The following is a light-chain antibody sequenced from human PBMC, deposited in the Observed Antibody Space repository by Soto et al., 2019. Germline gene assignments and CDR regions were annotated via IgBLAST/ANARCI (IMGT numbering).Light chain of an antibody. CDR3: QQYYRGTWT. V-gene: IGKV4-1*01. CDR2: WAS. CDR1: QSVLHSSNNKNY. J-gene: IGKJ1*01. Sequence: DIVMTQSPDSLAVSLGERATINCKSSQSVLHSSNNKNYLAWYQQKSGQPPKLLIYWASTRESGVPDRFSGSGSGTDFTLTISSLQAEDVAVYYCQQYYRGTWTFGQGTKVDIK.